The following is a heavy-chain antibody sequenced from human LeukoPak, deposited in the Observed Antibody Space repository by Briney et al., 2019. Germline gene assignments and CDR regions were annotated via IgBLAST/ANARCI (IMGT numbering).Heavy chain of an antibody. D-gene: IGHD5-24*01. Sequence: ASVKVSCKASGYTFTSYYMHWVRQAPGQGLEWMGIINPSGGSTSYAQKFQGRVTMTRDMSTSTVYMELSSLRSEDTAVYYCARDAGDSSWGYYMDVWGKGTTVTVSS. V-gene: IGHV1-46*01. J-gene: IGHJ6*03. CDR3: ARDAGDSSWGYYMDV. CDR2: INPSGGST. CDR1: GYTFTSYY.